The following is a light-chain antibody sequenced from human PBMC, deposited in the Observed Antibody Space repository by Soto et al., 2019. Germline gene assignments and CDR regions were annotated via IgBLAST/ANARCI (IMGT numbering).Light chain of an antibody. CDR2: KAS. CDR1: QSISSW. V-gene: IGKV1-5*03. Sequence: SINCKVSQSISSWLAWYQQKPGKAPKLLIYKASSLESGVPSRFSFCGPRTEFTLGLRSRQSCGFAPSYYERHCSASLLTFGVGGKVDFK. CDR3: ERHCSASLLT. J-gene: IGKJ4*01.